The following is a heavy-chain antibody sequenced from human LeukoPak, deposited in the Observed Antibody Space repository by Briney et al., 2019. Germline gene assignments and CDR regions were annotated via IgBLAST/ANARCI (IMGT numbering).Heavy chain of an antibody. V-gene: IGHV3-7*01. CDR2: IKQDGSEK. D-gene: IGHD3-9*01. Sequence: GGSLRLSCAASGFTFSSYWMSWVRQAPGKGLEWVANIKQDGSEKYYVDSVKGRFTISRDNAKNSLYLQMNSLRAEDTAVYYRAREGYDILTGYYSGLDYWGQGTLVTVSS. CDR3: AREGYDILTGYYSGLDY. CDR1: GFTFSSYW. J-gene: IGHJ4*02.